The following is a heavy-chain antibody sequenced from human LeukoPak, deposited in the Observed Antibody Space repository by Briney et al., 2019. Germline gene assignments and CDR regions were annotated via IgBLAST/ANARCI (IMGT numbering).Heavy chain of an antibody. CDR3: ARSLDYDILT. D-gene: IGHD3-9*01. Sequence: SETLSLTCTVSGGSISSHYWSWIRQPPGKGLEWIGYIYYSGSTNYNPSLKSRVTISVDTSKNQFSLKLSSVTAADTAVYYCARSLDYDILTWGQGTLVTVSS. CDR2: IYYSGST. V-gene: IGHV4-59*08. J-gene: IGHJ4*02. CDR1: GGSISSHY.